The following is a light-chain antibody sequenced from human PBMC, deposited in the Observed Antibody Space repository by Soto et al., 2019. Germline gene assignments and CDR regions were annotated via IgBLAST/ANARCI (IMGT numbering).Light chain of an antibody. CDR2: EGS. Sequence: QSALTQPASVSGSPGQSITISCTGTSSDVGSYNLVSWYQQHPGKAPKLMIYEGSKRPSGVSNRFSVSKSGNTASLTISGLQAEDEADYYCCSYAGSKRVFGGGTQLTVL. J-gene: IGLJ2*01. CDR3: CSYAGSKRV. CDR1: SSDVGSYNL. V-gene: IGLV2-23*01.